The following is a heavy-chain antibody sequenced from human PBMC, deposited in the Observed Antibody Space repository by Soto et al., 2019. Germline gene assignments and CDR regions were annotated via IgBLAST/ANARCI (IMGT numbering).Heavy chain of an antibody. CDR1: GVSFNNNG. D-gene: IGHD3-10*01. CDR2: VSPPVRTS. J-gene: IGHJ6*02. Sequence: QVQLVQSGAEVKKPGSSVKVSCKTSGVSFNNNGIGWVRQAPGHGLEWMGGVSPPVRTSNYARKFQGRISITADASTGTVNMELSSLTSEDTAQYYCARVLYYGSGRYSPYGMDVWGQGTTVTVSS. CDR3: ARVLYYGSGRYSPYGMDV. V-gene: IGHV1-69*01.